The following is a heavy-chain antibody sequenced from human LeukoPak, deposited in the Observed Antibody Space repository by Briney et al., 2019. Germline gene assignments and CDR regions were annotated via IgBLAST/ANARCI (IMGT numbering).Heavy chain of an antibody. V-gene: IGHV4-59*08. D-gene: IGHD3-10*01. Sequence: SETLSLTCTVSGGSISSYYWSWIRQPPGKGLEWIGHMYYSGNTDYNPSLKSRVTISIDTSKNQFSLKLSSVTAADTAVYYCARRNSGSGTYDYWGQGTLVTVSS. CDR3: ARRNSGSGTYDY. CDR2: MYYSGNT. CDR1: GGSISSYY. J-gene: IGHJ4*02.